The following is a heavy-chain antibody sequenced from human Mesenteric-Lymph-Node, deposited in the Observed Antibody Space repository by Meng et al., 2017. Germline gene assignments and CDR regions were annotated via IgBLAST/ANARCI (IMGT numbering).Heavy chain of an antibody. CDR3: ARQLVRGVIITTYYYGMDV. CDR2: ISWDGDNT. Sequence: GESLKISCAASGFTFDDYAMHWVRQAPGKGLEWVSLISWDGDNTYYADSVKGRFTISRDNAKNSLYLQMNSLRAEDTAVYYCARQLVRGVIITTYYYGMDVWGQGTTVTVSS. D-gene: IGHD3-10*01. V-gene: IGHV3-43D*03. J-gene: IGHJ6*02. CDR1: GFTFDDYA.